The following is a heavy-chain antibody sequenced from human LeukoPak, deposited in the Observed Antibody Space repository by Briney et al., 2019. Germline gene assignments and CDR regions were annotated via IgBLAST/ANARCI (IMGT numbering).Heavy chain of an antibody. J-gene: IGHJ4*02. D-gene: IGHD2-8*01. CDR2: ISYDGSNK. CDR1: GFTFSNYA. V-gene: IGHV3-30-3*01. Sequence: GGSLRLSCAASGFTFSNYAIHWVRQAPGKGLQWVTVISYDGSNKYYADSVKGRFTISRDSSKNTLYLQMDSLRAEDTAVYYCAREVFGRGRVPIPFDYWGQGTLVTVSS. CDR3: AREVFGRGRVPIPFDY.